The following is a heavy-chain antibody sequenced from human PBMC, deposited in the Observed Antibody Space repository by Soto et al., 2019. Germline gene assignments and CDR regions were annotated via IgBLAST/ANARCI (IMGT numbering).Heavy chain of an antibody. V-gene: IGHV5-51*01. Sequence: GESLKISCKGSGYSFTSYWIGWVRQMPGKGLEWMGIIYPGDSDTRYSPSFQGQVTISADKSISTAYLQWSSLKASDTAMYYCARSVGYFDWLLYLFYWGQGTLVTVSS. CDR1: GYSFTSYW. CDR2: IYPGDSDT. CDR3: ARSVGYFDWLLYLFY. J-gene: IGHJ4*02. D-gene: IGHD3-9*01.